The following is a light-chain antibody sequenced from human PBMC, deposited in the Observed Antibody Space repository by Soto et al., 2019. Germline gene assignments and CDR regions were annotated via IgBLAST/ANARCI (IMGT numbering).Light chain of an antibody. CDR2: KAS. J-gene: IGKJ1*01. CDR1: QSISSW. CDR3: QQYNSYST. V-gene: IGKV1-5*03. Sequence: DIQMTQSPSTLSASVGDRVTITCRASQSISSWLAWYQQKPGKAPKLLIYKASSLEIGVPSRFSGSGSGTEFTLTISSLQPDDFATDYCQQYNSYSTFGQGTKVEIK.